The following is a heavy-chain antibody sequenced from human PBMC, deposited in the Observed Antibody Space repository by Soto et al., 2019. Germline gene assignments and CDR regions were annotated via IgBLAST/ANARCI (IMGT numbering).Heavy chain of an antibody. J-gene: IGHJ6*02. Sequence: SPTLSLPCALSGDSVSSNRAAWNWIRQSPSRGLQWLGRIYYSSNWFHDYAASVESRMAINPDPSRNQFSLQLHYVTPADTAVYYCARVHCSAGTCLDGLDFWGQGTTVTVS. CDR2: IYYSSNWFH. CDR3: ARVHCSAGTCLDGLDF. CDR1: GDSVSSNRAA. D-gene: IGHD2-15*01. V-gene: IGHV6-1*01.